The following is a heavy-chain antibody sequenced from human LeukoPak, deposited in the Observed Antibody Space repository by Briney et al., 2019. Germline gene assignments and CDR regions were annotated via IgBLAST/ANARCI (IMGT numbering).Heavy chain of an antibody. CDR3: AREAAEADSSGQFDY. Sequence: SETLSLTCTVSGGSISSYYWSWIRQPPGKGLEWIGYIYYSGSTNYNPSLKSRFTISVDTSKNQFSLKLSSVTAADTAVYYCAREAAEADSSGQFDYWGQGTLVTVSS. J-gene: IGHJ4*02. CDR2: IYYSGST. V-gene: IGHV4-59*01. CDR1: GGSISSYY. D-gene: IGHD3-22*01.